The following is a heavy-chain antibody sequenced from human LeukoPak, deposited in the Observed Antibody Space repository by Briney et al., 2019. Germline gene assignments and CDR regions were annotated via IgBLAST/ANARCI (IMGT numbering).Heavy chain of an antibody. CDR1: GGSFSSYY. CDR3: AFRSKNYYYYGMDV. Sequence: PSETLSLTCAVYGGSFSSYYWSWIRQPPGKGLEWIGEMNHSGSTNYNPSLKSRVTISVDASKNQFSLKLSSVTAADTAVYYCAFRSKNYYYYGMDVWGQGTTVTVSS. V-gene: IGHV4-34*01. D-gene: IGHD3-10*01. CDR2: MNHSGST. J-gene: IGHJ6*02.